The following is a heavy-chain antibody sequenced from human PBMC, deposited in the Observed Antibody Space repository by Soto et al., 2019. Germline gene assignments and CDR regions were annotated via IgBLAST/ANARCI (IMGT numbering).Heavy chain of an antibody. CDR2: ISGRGGST. V-gene: IGHV3-23*01. CDR3: AKGSGRSWYSS. Sequence: EVQLLESGGGFVQPGGSLRLSCAASGFTFSSYGMSWVRQAPGKGLEWVSAISGRGGSTYYADSVKGRFTISRDNSQNTLDLQMNSPSAEDTAVDYCAKGSGRSWYSSWGQGTLVTVSS. J-gene: IGHJ4*02. CDR1: GFTFSSYG. D-gene: IGHD6-13*01.